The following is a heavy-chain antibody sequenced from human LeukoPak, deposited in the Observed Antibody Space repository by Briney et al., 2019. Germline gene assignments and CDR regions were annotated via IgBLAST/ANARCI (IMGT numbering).Heavy chain of an antibody. CDR1: GFTFSTYA. J-gene: IGHJ4*02. Sequence: GGSLRLSCAASGFTFSTYAVSWVRQAPGKGLEWVSVISASGGSTYSADSVKGRFTFSRDNSKNTLYLQMNSLRAEDTAVYYCARGADLWFGESLPFDYWGQGTLVTVSS. CDR3: ARGADLWFGESLPFDY. CDR2: ISASGGST. D-gene: IGHD3-10*01. V-gene: IGHV3-23*01.